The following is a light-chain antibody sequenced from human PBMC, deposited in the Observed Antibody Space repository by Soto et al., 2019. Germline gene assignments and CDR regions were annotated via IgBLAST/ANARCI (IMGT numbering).Light chain of an antibody. CDR2: GAS. Sequence: EIVMTQSPATLSVSPGERGTLSCRASQSVSSNLAWYQQKPGQAPRLLIYGASTRATDIPARFSGSGSGTEFTLTISSLQSEDFALYYCQQYNNWPLTFGPGTKVDFK. CDR1: QSVSSN. J-gene: IGKJ3*01. CDR3: QQYNNWPLT. V-gene: IGKV3-15*01.